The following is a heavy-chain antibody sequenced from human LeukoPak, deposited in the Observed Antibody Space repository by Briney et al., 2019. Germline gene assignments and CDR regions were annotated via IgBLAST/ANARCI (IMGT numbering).Heavy chain of an antibody. V-gene: IGHV4-4*07. CDR2: IFSRGGA. CDR1: GGSITGFF. CDR3: ARVATPDVSSPLDF. D-gene: IGHD6-13*01. Sequence: SETLSLTCAVSGGSITGFFWTWIRQPAGEGLQYIGRIFSRGGADYNPSLQSRVAMSVDTSQNLFSLKLTSVTAADTAVYFCARVATPDVSSPLDFWGQGILVTVSS. J-gene: IGHJ4*02.